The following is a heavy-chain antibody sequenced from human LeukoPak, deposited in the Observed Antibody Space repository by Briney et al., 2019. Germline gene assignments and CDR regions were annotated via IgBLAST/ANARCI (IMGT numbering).Heavy chain of an antibody. D-gene: IGHD3-22*01. J-gene: IGHJ4*02. CDR2: IYYSVST. V-gene: IGHV4-39*01. Sequence: SETLSLTCTVSGGSISSSSYYWGWIRQPPGKGLEWIGSIYYSVSTYYNPSLKSRVTIYVDTSKNQFPLKLSSVTAADTAVYYCARYPTYYYDSSGYYPLYYFDYWGQGTLVTVSS. CDR3: ARYPTYYYDSSGYYPLYYFDY. CDR1: GGSISSSSYY.